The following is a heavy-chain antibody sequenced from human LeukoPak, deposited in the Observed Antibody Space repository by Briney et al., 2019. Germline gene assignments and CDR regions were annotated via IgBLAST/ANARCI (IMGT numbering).Heavy chain of an antibody. V-gene: IGHV3-21*01. J-gene: IGHJ4*02. CDR3: ARGRFGDYVDY. Sequence: GGSLRLSCVASGFTISNYNMNWVRQAPGKGLEWVSFISSSSSYIYYADSVKGRFTISRDNAKKSLYLQMNSLRAEDTAVYYCARGRFGDYVDYWGQGTLVTVSS. CDR2: ISSSSSYI. CDR1: GFTISNYN. D-gene: IGHD3-16*01.